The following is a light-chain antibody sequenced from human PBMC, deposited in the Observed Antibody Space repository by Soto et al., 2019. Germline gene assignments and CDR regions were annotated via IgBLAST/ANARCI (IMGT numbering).Light chain of an antibody. V-gene: IGKV3-20*01. CDR2: GAS. J-gene: IGKJ4*01. Sequence: EIVFTQSPGTLSLSPGERATLSCRASQSVSSSYLAWYQQTPGQAPRLLIYGASRRATGIADRFSGSGSGTEFTLTISSLQSEDFAVYYCQQYNNWPPLTFGGGTKVDLK. CDR1: QSVSSSY. CDR3: QQYNNWPPLT.